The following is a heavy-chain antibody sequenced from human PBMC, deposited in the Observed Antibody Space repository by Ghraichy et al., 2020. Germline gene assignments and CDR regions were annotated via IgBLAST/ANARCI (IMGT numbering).Heavy chain of an antibody. CDR1: GFTFNTYG. D-gene: IGHD6-19*01. J-gene: IGHJ4*02. Sequence: GESLNISCAASGFTFNTYGMHWVRKAPGKGLEWVASIRFDGTNKYYADSVKGRFAISRDNFKNTLYLQVSSLRAEDTAVYFCAGESYSSGWYVGYFDYWGQGTLVTVSS. CDR2: IRFDGTNK. CDR3: AGESYSSGWYVGYFDY. V-gene: IGHV3-30*02.